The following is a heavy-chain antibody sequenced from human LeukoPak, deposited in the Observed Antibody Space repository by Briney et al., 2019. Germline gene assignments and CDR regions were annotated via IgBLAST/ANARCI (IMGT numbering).Heavy chain of an antibody. Sequence: SETLSLTCAVYGGSFSGYYWSWIRQPPGKGLEWIGEINHSGSTNYNPSLKSRVTISVDTSKNQFSLKLSSVPAADTAVYYCARGGWGCSSTSCLFDYWGQGTLVTVSS. CDR3: ARGGWGCSSTSCLFDY. J-gene: IGHJ4*02. CDR2: INHSGST. V-gene: IGHV4-34*01. D-gene: IGHD2-2*01. CDR1: GGSFSGYY.